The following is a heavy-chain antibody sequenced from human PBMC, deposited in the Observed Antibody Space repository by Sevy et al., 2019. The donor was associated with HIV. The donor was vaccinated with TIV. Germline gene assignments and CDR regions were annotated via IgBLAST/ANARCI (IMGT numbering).Heavy chain of an antibody. Sequence: GGSLRLSCAASGFTFSSYAMSWVRQAPGKGLEWVSAISGSGGSTYYADSVKGRFTISRDNSKNTLYLQMNSLRAEDTAVYYSAKTSRVVGATSAFDIWGQGTMVTVSS. D-gene: IGHD1-26*01. J-gene: IGHJ3*02. V-gene: IGHV3-23*01. CDR1: GFTFSSYA. CDR3: AKTSRVVGATSAFDI. CDR2: ISGSGGST.